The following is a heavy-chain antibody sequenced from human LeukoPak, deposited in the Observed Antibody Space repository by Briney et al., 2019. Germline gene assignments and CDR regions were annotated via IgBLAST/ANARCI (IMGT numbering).Heavy chain of an antibody. D-gene: IGHD3-3*02. J-gene: IGHJ4*02. CDR1: GYSFSTYW. CDR3: ARRLKVSNRRFFDY. V-gene: IGHV5-51*01. Sequence: GESLKISCQASGYSFSTYWIGWLRQLAGKGLEWMGIIYPGDSDTRYNPSFQGQVTISVDRSISTAYLQWSSLKAADTAIYYCARRLKVSNRRFFDYWGQGTLVTVSS. CDR2: IYPGDSDT.